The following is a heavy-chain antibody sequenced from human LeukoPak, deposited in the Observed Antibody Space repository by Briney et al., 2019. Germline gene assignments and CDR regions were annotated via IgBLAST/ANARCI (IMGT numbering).Heavy chain of an antibody. CDR1: GFTFSSYD. J-gene: IGHJ4*02. CDR3: ARDLVGATGY. Sequence: PPGGSLRLSCAASGFTFSSYDMNWVRQAPGKGLECISYISSSSRTIYYADSVKGRFTISRDNAKNSLYLQMNSLRDEDTAVYYCARDLVGATGYGAQGTLVTVSS. CDR2: ISSSSRTI. V-gene: IGHV3-48*02. D-gene: IGHD1-26*01.